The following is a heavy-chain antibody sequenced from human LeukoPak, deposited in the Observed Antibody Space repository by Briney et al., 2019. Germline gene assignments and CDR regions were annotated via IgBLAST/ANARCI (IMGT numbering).Heavy chain of an antibody. Sequence: ASVKVSCKASGGTFSSYAISWVRQAPGQGLEWMGWISAYNGNTNYAQKLQGRVTMTTDTSTSTAYMELRSLRSDDTAVYYCARVYGGNKDYWGQGTLVTVSS. CDR1: GGTFSSYA. J-gene: IGHJ4*02. CDR2: ISAYNGNT. CDR3: ARVYGGNKDY. D-gene: IGHD2/OR15-2a*01. V-gene: IGHV1-18*01.